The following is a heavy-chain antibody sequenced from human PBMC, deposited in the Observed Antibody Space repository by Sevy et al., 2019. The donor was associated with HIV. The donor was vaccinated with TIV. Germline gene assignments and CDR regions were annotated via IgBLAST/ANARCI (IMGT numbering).Heavy chain of an antibody. CDR1: GITFNNAW. J-gene: IGHJ6*02. CDR2: IKGKIDDGTT. CDR3: TTEALDGDYGDYYVYGMDV. D-gene: IGHD4-17*01. Sequence: GGSLRLSCAASGITFNNAWMSWVRQAPGKGLEWVGRIKGKIDDGTTDYAAPVKGRFTISKDDSKNTLYLQMNSLKTEDTAVYYRTTEALDGDYGDYYVYGMDVWGQGTTVTVSS. V-gene: IGHV3-15*01.